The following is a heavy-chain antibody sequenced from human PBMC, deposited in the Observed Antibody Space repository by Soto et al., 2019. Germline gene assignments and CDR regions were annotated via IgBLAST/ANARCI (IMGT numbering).Heavy chain of an antibody. CDR3: ARARITMIVVDAFDI. J-gene: IGHJ3*02. D-gene: IGHD3-22*01. CDR2: IYYSGGT. Sequence: SETLSLTCTVSGGSISSGGYYWSWIRQHPGKGLEWIGYIYYSGGTNYNPSLKSRVTISVDTSKNQFSLKLSSVTAADTAVYYCARARITMIVVDAFDIWGQGTMVTVSS. V-gene: IGHV4-61*08. CDR1: GGSISSGGYY.